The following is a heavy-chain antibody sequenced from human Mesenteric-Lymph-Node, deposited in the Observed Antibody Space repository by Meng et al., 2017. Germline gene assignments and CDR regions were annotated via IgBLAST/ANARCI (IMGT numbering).Heavy chain of an antibody. J-gene: IGHJ4*02. CDR1: GFTFSNYL. D-gene: IGHD5-12*01. CDR2: ISPDGSDT. V-gene: IGHV3-74*01. CDR3: ARGSGYSGPLDY. Sequence: GESLKISCAASGFTFSNYLMHWFRQAPGKGLVWVSRISPDGSDTYYADSLKGRFTISRDNSKNTLYLQLNSLRPEDTAVYFCARGSGYSGPLDYWGQGTLVTVSS.